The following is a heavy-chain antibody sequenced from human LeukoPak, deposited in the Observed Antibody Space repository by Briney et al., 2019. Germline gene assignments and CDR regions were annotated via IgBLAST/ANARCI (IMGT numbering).Heavy chain of an antibody. D-gene: IGHD5-24*01. J-gene: IGHJ4*02. CDR3: ARGDGYNWGFFDY. CDR2: IWYDGSNK. CDR1: GFTFSSYG. Sequence: PGRSLRLSCAASGFTFSSYGMHWVRQAPGKWLEWVAVIWYDGSNKYYADSVKGRFTISRDNTKNTLYLQMNSLRAEDTAVYYCARGDGYNWGFFDYWGQGTLVTVSS. V-gene: IGHV3-33*01.